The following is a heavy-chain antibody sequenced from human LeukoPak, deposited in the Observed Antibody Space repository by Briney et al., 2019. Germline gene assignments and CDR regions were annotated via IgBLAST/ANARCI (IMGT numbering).Heavy chain of an antibody. J-gene: IGHJ4*02. CDR3: ATEVGYGGNFRRYDY. D-gene: IGHD4-23*01. Sequence: ASVKVSCKGYGCTFINHDIDWARQAAGQGLEWMGWMNSNSGNTGYAQKFQGRVTFTRDTSISTAYMELYSLRSEDTAVYYWATEVGYGGNFRRYDYWGQGTLVTVSS. CDR1: GCTFINHD. V-gene: IGHV1-8*03. CDR2: MNSNSGNT.